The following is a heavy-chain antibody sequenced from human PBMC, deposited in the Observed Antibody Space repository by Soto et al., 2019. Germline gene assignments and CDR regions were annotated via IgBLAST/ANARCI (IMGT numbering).Heavy chain of an antibody. D-gene: IGHD4-4*01. CDR2: FYYSGST. CDR1: GGSISSSSYY. J-gene: IGHJ4*02. V-gene: IGHV4-39*01. CDR3: ATITAYSSWLNRFDY. Sequence: QLQLQESGPGLVKPSETLSLTCSVSGGSISSSSYYWGWIRQPPGKGLDWIGSFYYSGSTYYNPSLKSRVTISVDTSKNQLSLKLSSVTAADTAVYYCATITAYSSWLNRFDYWGQGTQVTVSS.